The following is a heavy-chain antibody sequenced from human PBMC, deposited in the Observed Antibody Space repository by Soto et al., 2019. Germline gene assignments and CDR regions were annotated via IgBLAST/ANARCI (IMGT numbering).Heavy chain of an antibody. CDR1: GFTFSSYG. D-gene: IGHD3-3*01. CDR3: ARGSYYDFWSGYSGEGNWFDP. CDR2: IWYDGSNK. V-gene: IGHV3-33*01. J-gene: IGHJ5*02. Sequence: SLKISCAASGFTFSSYGMHWVRQAPGKGLEWVAVIWYDGSNKYYADSVKGRFTISRDNSKNTLYLQMNSLRAEDTAVYYCARGSYYDFWSGYSGEGNWFDPWGQGTLVTVSS.